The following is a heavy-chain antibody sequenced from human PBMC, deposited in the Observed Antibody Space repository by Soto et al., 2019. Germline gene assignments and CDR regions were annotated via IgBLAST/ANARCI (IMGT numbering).Heavy chain of an antibody. CDR2: ISGSGGST. Sequence: EVQLLESGADLIQPGGSLRLSCAASGFTFTTYAMTWVRQAPGKGLEWVSAISGSGGSTYYADSVKGRFTISRDNSKSTLYLQMNSLRAEDTAVYYCAKDKDTTFSPQDYWGQGTLVTVSS. V-gene: IGHV3-23*01. CDR1: GFTFTTYA. D-gene: IGHD2-15*01. CDR3: AKDKDTTFSPQDY. J-gene: IGHJ4*02.